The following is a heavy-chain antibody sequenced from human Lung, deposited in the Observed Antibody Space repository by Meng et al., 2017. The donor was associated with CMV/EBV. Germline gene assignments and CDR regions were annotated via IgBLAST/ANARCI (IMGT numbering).Heavy chain of an antibody. CDR2: IRSDGNEK. D-gene: IGHD3-3*01. Sequence: GGSLRLSCAASGFTFKNYDIHWVRQAPGKGLEWVALIRSDGNEKYYADSVKGRFTISRDNFKNTLYLQMKSLRGEDTAVYYCAKFLSLEPDDAFDIWGQGAVVXVSS. V-gene: IGHV3-30*02. CDR3: AKFLSLEPDDAFDI. J-gene: IGHJ3*02. CDR1: GFTFKNYD.